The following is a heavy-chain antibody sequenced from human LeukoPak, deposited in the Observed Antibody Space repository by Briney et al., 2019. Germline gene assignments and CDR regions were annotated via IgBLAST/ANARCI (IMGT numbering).Heavy chain of an antibody. CDR2: ISSSSSSI. Sequence: GGSLRLSCAASGFTFNNYNMNWVRQAPGKGLEWVSYISSSSSSIYYADSVKGRFTISRDNAKNSLYLQMNSLRAEDTAVYYCAPELYYFDYWGQGTLVTVSS. J-gene: IGHJ4*02. CDR1: GFTFNNYN. V-gene: IGHV3-48*04. D-gene: IGHD1-1*01. CDR3: APELYYFDY.